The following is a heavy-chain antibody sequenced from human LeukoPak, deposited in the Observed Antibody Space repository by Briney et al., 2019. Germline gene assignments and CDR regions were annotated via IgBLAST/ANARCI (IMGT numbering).Heavy chain of an antibody. V-gene: IGHV3-23*01. CDR3: AKDVSALSHYYGMDV. Sequence: GGSLRLSCAASGFPFSTYAMSWVRQAPGKGLEWVSSIRGSDGSTYYADSVKGRFAISRDNSKNTLYLQMNSLRAEDTAVYYCAKDVSALSHYYGMDVWGQGTTVTVSS. D-gene: IGHD2/OR15-2a*01. CDR1: GFPFSTYA. CDR2: IRGSDGST. J-gene: IGHJ6*02.